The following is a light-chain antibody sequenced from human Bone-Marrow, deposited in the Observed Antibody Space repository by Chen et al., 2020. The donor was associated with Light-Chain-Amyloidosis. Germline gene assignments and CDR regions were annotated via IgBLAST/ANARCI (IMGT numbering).Light chain of an antibody. CDR2: EGN. V-gene: IGLV2-23*01. CDR1: SSDVGGYDL. Sequence: QSALNQPASVSGSLGKSITISCTGSSSDVGGYDLVSWYQQHPGKAPKLILFEGNKRPSGVSNRFSGSKSGNTASLTISGLWAEDEADYYCCSHAGSSMPYVFGTGTKVTVL. J-gene: IGLJ1*01. CDR3: CSHAGSSMPYV.